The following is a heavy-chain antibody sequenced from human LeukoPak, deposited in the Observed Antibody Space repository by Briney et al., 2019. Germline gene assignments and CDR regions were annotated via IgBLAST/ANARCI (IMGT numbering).Heavy chain of an antibody. CDR2: IFTSGSS. V-gene: IGHV4-4*07. Sequence: SETLSLTCTVSGGSITSDYWSWIRQPAGKGLEWIGRIFTSGSSTYNPSLKSRVTMSLDTSKNQFSLNLSSVTAADTAVYFCSRGGANDPWGQGTLVTVSS. CDR1: GGSITSDY. J-gene: IGHJ5*02. D-gene: IGHD4/OR15-4a*01. CDR3: SRGGANDP.